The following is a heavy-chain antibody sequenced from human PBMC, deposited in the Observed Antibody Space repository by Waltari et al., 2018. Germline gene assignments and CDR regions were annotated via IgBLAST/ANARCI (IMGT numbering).Heavy chain of an antibody. CDR3: AREGRFGSSWYGDAFDI. Sequence: QVQLQESGPGLVKPSQTLSLTCTVSGGSISSGRYYWSWIRQPAGKGLEWIGRIYTSGSTNYNPSLKSRVTISVDTSKNQFSLKLSSVTAADTAVYYCAREGRFGSSWYGDAFDIWGQGTMVTVSS. CDR2: IYTSGST. D-gene: IGHD6-13*01. J-gene: IGHJ3*02. V-gene: IGHV4-61*02. CDR1: GGSISSGRYY.